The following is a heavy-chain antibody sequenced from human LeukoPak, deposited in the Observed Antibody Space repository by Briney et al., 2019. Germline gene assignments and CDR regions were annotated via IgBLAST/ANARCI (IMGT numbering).Heavy chain of an antibody. CDR2: INAGNGNT. CDR3: ARDQDGSGSYYLS. Sequence: GASVKVSCKASGYTFTSHAMHWVRQAPGQRLEWMGWINAGNGNTNYAQKLQGRVTMTTDTSTSTAYMEPRSLRSDDTAVYYCARDQDGSGSYYLSWGQGTLVTVSS. J-gene: IGHJ5*02. D-gene: IGHD3-10*01. V-gene: IGHV1-3*01. CDR1: GYTFTSHA.